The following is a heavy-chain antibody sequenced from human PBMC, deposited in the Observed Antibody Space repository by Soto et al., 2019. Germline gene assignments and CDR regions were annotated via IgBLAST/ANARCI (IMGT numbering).Heavy chain of an antibody. CDR3: ARGNRGYYYDSSGYYYGTNWFDP. CDR1: GGSISSYY. CDR2: IYYSGST. Sequence: QVQLQESGPGLVKPSETLSLTCTVSGGSISSYYWSWIRQPPGKGLEWFGYIYYSGSTNYNPSLKSRVTISVDTSKNQFSLKLSSVTAADTAVYYCARGNRGYYYDSSGYYYGTNWFDPWGQGTLVTVSS. V-gene: IGHV4-59*01. D-gene: IGHD3-22*01. J-gene: IGHJ5*02.